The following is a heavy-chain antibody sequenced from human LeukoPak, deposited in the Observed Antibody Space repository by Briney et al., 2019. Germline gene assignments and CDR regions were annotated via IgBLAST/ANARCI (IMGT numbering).Heavy chain of an antibody. J-gene: IGHJ4*02. CDR2: ISGSDSIT. V-gene: IGHV3-23*01. D-gene: IGHD3-16*01. Sequence: GGSLRLSCAASGFTFSSYAISWVRQAPGKGLEWVSSISGSDSITYYADSVKGRFTISRDSSKNTLYLQMNSLRAEDTAVYYCAKSVETYTNDHYFDFWGQGTLVTVSS. CDR3: AKSVETYTNDHYFDF. CDR1: GFTFSSYA.